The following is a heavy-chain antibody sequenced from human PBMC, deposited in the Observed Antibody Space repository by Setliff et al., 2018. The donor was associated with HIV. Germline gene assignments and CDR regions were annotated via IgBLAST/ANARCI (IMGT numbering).Heavy chain of an antibody. J-gene: IGHJ5*02. CDR1: DASISNYH. CDR2: IYYSGST. D-gene: IGHD2-21*01. Sequence: TSETLSLTCTVSDASISNYHWSWIRQPPGKGLEWIGYIYYSGSTNYNPSLKSRVTISIDTSTNQFSLKLSSVTAAGTAVYYCARLFIPNYFDPWGQGTLVTVSS. V-gene: IGHV4-59*08. CDR3: ARLFIPNYFDP.